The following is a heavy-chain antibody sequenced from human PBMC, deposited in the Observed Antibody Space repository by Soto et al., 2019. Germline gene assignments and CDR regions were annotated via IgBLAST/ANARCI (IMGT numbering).Heavy chain of an antibody. CDR1: GFTFSSYG. D-gene: IGHD3-10*01. J-gene: IGHJ5*02. Sequence: GGSLRLSCAASGFTFSSYGMHWVRQAPGKGLEWVAVISYDGSNKYYADSVKGRFTISRDNSKNTLYLQMNSLRAEDTAVYYCAKERFGELLNWFDPWGQGTLVTVSS. CDR3: AKERFGELLNWFDP. V-gene: IGHV3-30*18. CDR2: ISYDGSNK.